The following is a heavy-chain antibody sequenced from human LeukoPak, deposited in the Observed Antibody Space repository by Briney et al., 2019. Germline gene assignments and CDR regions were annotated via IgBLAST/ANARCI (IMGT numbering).Heavy chain of an antibody. J-gene: IGHJ5*02. Sequence: ASVKVSCKASGYTFTGYYMHWVRQAPGQGLEWMGRINPNSGGTNYAQKFQGRVTMTRDTSISTAYMELSRLRSDDTAVYYCATVVVVAAKSFDPFDPWGQGTLVTVSS. CDR2: INPNSGGT. CDR1: GYTFTGYY. D-gene: IGHD2-15*01. CDR3: ATVVVVAAKSFDPFDP. V-gene: IGHV1-2*06.